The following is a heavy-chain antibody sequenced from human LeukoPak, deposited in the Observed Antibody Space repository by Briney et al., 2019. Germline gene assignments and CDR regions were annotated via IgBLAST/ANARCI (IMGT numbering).Heavy chain of an antibody. CDR1: GFTFSSYA. J-gene: IGHJ3*02. CDR3: AKPITLTYYYDSSGYGRAFDI. Sequence: PGGPLRLSCAASGFTFSSYAMSWVRQAPGKALEWVSAISGSGGSTYYADSVKGRFTISRDNSKNTLYLQMNSLRAEDTAVYYCAKPITLTYYYDSSGYGRAFDIWGHGTMVTVSS. V-gene: IGHV3-23*01. D-gene: IGHD3-22*01. CDR2: ISGSGGST.